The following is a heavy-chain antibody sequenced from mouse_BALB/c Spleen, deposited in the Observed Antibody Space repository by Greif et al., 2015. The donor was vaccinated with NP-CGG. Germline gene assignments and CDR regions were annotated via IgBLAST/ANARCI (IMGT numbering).Heavy chain of an antibody. Sequence: EVHLVESGGGLVKLGGSLKLSCAASGFTFSSYYMSWVRQTPEKRLELVAAINSNGGSTYYPDTVKGRFTISRDNAKNTLYLQMSSLKSEDTALYYCARRYYGSSPYAMDYWGQGTSVTVSS. D-gene: IGHD1-1*01. V-gene: IGHV5-6-2*01. CDR3: ARRYYGSSPYAMDY. CDR1: GFTFSSYY. J-gene: IGHJ4*01. CDR2: INSNGGST.